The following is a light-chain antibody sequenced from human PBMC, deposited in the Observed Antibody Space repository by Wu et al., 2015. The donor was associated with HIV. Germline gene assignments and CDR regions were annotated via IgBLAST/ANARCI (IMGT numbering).Light chain of an antibody. V-gene: IGKV3-11*01. Sequence: EIVLTQSPATLSLSPGERATLSCRASQSVDTYLAWYQLRPGQAPRLLIYDASNRATGIPARFSGRGSGTDFTLTISSLEPEDFAIYFCQQCLNWPPVTFGQGTRLEIK. J-gene: IGKJ5*01. CDR1: QSVDTY. CDR2: DAS. CDR3: QQCLNWPPVT.